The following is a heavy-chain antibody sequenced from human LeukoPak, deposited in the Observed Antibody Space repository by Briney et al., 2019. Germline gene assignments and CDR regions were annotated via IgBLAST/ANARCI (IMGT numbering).Heavy chain of an antibody. Sequence: SEALSLTCAVYGGSFSGYYWSWIRQPPGKGLEWIGEINHSGSTNYNPSLKSRVTISVDTSKNQFSLKLSSVTAADTAVYYCASSKTNGDSSGWYAWFDPWGRGTLVTVSS. J-gene: IGHJ5*02. CDR2: INHSGST. V-gene: IGHV4-34*01. CDR1: GGSFSGYY. CDR3: ASSKTNGDSSGWYAWFDP. D-gene: IGHD6-19*01.